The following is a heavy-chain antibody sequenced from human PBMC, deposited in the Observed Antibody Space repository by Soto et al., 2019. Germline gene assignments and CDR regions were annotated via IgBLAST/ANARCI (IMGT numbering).Heavy chain of an antibody. J-gene: IGHJ4*02. Sequence: QVQLVESGGGVVQPGRSLRLSCAASGFTFSSYGMHWVRQAPGKGLEWVAVIWYDGSNKNYADSVKGRFTISRDNSKNTLYLQMNSLRAEDTAVYYCARDPLTSFGAFDYWGQGTLVTVSS. CDR1: GFTFSSYG. CDR3: ARDPLTSFGAFDY. V-gene: IGHV3-33*01. D-gene: IGHD3-3*01. CDR2: IWYDGSNK.